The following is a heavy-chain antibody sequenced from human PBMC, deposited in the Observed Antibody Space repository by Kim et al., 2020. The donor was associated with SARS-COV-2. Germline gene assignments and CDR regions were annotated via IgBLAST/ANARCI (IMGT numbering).Heavy chain of an antibody. Sequence: GGSLRLSCAASGFSFSDYSVNWVRQAPGKGLEWVSSISGSSSYIYYADSVKGRFTISRDNAKNSLYLQMNSLRAEDTAVYYCARDLGDYGVYYYYGMDVWGQGTTVTVSS. CDR2: ISGSSSYI. J-gene: IGHJ6*02. CDR3: ARDLGDYGVYYYYGMDV. D-gene: IGHD4-17*01. V-gene: IGHV3-21*01. CDR1: GFSFSDYS.